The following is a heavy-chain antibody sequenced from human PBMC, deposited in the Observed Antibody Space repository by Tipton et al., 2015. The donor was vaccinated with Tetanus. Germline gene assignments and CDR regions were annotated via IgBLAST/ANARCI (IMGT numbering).Heavy chain of an antibody. J-gene: IGHJ6*02. CDR3: ARDRGVRGGYYYYHGMDV. Sequence: GEALGSGDYFWSWLRQSPGGGLEWIGYINSLGSTWYNPSLKSRVTISVDTSQKQISLKVNSVTAADTAVYYCARDRGVRGGYYYYHGMDVWGQGTTVTVSS. CDR1: GEALGSGDYF. V-gene: IGHV4-30-4*01. CDR2: INSLGST. D-gene: IGHD3-10*01.